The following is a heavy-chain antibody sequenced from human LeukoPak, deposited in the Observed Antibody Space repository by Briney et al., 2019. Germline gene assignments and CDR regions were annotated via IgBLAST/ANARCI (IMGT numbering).Heavy chain of an antibody. D-gene: IGHD2-15*01. J-gene: IGHJ6*03. Sequence: GGSLRLSCAASGYIFSSYAMHWVRQAPGKGLEWVAVVSYDGSNEFYADSVKGRSTISRDNSKNTLYPQMHTLRPEDTAVYFCAREHKAHCSDGHCYPDYYMDVWGKGTTVTVSS. CDR2: VSYDGSNE. CDR1: GYIFSSYA. V-gene: IGHV3-30-3*01. CDR3: AREHKAHCSDGHCYPDYYMDV.